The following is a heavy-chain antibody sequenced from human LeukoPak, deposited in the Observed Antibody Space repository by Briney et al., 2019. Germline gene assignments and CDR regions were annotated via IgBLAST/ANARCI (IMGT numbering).Heavy chain of an antibody. V-gene: IGHV4-4*07. CDR1: GGSISSYY. CDR3: ARDHSGHNWNADDAFDI. CDR2: IYTSGST. J-gene: IGHJ3*02. D-gene: IGHD1-20*01. Sequence: PSETLSLTCTVSGGSISSYYWSWIRQPAGKGLEWIGRIYTSGSTNYNPSLKSRVTISVDKSKNQFSLKLRSVTAADTAVYYCARDHSGHNWNADDAFDIWGQGTMVTVSS.